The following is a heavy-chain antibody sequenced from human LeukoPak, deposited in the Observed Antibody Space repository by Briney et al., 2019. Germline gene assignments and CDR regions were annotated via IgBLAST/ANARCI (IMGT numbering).Heavy chain of an antibody. CDR3: AIGCGDCSSHGSY. V-gene: IGHV3-15*07. Sequence: PGGSLRLSCVGSGFSFTYAWMNWVRQTPGKGLEWVGRIRSKVDGGTTDYAAPVKGRFTISRDDSQHTLYLQMNTLKTEDTAIYFCAIGCGDCSSHGSYWGQGTLVTVSS. CDR2: IRSKVDGGTT. D-gene: IGHD2-21*02. CDR1: GFSFTYAW. J-gene: IGHJ4*02.